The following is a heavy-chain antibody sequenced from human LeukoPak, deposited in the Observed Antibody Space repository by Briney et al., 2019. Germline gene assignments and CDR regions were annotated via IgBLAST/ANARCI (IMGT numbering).Heavy chain of an antibody. J-gene: IGHJ4*02. D-gene: IGHD4-17*01. CDR1: GFTFSSYA. CDR2: ISYDGSNK. CDR3: AKDPSTIYGDFYFDY. Sequence: PGGSLRLSCAASGFTFSSYAMHWVRQAPGKGLEWVTVISYDGSNKYYADSVKGRFTISRDNSRNTLYLQMNSLRAEDTAVYYCAKDPSTIYGDFYFDYWGQGTLVTVSS. V-gene: IGHV3-30*04.